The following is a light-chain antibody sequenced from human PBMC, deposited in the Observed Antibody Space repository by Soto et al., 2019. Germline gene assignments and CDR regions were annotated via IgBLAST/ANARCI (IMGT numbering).Light chain of an antibody. J-gene: IGLJ1*01. Sequence: QSVLTQPASVSGSPGQPITISCTGTSSDVGRYNFVSWFQQHPGKTPKLMIYEVTNRPSGVSVRFSGSRSGNTASLTISGLQAEDEAEYYCLSFTSSRILVCGTGTKVTVL. V-gene: IGLV2-14*01. CDR1: SSDVGRYNF. CDR2: EVT. CDR3: LSFTSSRILV.